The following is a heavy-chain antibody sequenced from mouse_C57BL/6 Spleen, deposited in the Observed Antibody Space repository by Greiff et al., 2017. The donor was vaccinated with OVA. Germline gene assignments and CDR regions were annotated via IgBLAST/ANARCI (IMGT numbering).Heavy chain of an antibody. CDR1: GYTFTSYW. J-gene: IGHJ4*01. D-gene: IGHD3-2*02. Sequence: VQLQQPGAELVMPGASVKLSCKASGYTFTSYWMHWVKQRPGQGLEWIGEIDPSDSYTNYNQKFKGKSTLTVDKSSSTAYMQLSSLTSEDSAVYDCARRDSSGYRAMDYWGQGTSVTVSS. CDR3: ARRDSSGYRAMDY. V-gene: IGHV1-69*01. CDR2: IDPSDSYT.